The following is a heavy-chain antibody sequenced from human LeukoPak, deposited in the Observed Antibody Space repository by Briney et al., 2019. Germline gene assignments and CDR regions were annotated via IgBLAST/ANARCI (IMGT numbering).Heavy chain of an antibody. CDR2: IWYDGSNK. V-gene: IGHV3-33*01. J-gene: IGHJ6*03. D-gene: IGHD6-13*01. Sequence: PGGSLRLSCAASGFTFSSYGVHWVRQAPGKGLEWVAVIWYDGSNKYYADSVKGRFTISRDNSKNTLYLQMNSLRAEDTAVYYCARGQNSYSSNEGYYMDVWGKGTTVTVSS. CDR3: ARGQNSYSSNEGYYMDV. CDR1: GFTFSSYG.